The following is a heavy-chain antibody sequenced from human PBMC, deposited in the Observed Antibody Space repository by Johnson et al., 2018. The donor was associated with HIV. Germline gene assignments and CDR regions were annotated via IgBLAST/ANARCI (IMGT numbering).Heavy chain of an antibody. D-gene: IGHD5-18*01. Sequence: VQLVESGGGLVQPGGSLRLSCGASAFTFSSNDMKWVRQAPGKGLEWVSPISGSDHSTYYADSVRGRFTISRDNSKNSLYLQMNSLRAEDTALYYCARDGYSYGYREPGGAFDIWGQGTMVTVSS. V-gene: IGHV3-23*04. CDR1: AFTFSSND. CDR2: ISGSDHST. J-gene: IGHJ3*02. CDR3: ARDGYSYGYREPGGAFDI.